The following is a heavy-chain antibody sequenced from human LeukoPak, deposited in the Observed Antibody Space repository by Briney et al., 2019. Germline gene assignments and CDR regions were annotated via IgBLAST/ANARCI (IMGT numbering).Heavy chain of an antibody. CDR3: ARTWYSSGWHSAEYFRH. J-gene: IGHJ1*01. CDR2: INHSGST. Sequence: PSETLSLTCAVYGGSFSGYYWSWIRQPPGKGLEWIGEINHSGSTNYNPSLKSRVTISVDTSKNQFSLKLSSVTAADTAVYYCARTWYSSGWHSAEYFRHWGQGTLVTVSS. V-gene: IGHV4-34*01. D-gene: IGHD6-25*01. CDR1: GGSFSGYY.